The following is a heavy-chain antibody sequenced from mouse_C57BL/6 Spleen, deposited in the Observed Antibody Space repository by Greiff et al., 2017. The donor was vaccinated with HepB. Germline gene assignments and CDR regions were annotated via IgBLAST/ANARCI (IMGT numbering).Heavy chain of an antibody. CDR1: GFTFSDYY. Sequence: EVNVVESEGGLVQPGSSMKLSCTASGFTFSDYYMAWVRQVPEKGLEWVANINYDGSSTYYLDSLKSRFIISRDNAKNILYLQMSSLKSEDTATYYCARGGTAQAYFDYWGQGTTLTVSS. V-gene: IGHV5-16*01. CDR2: INYDGSST. J-gene: IGHJ2*01. D-gene: IGHD3-2*02. CDR3: ARGGTAQAYFDY.